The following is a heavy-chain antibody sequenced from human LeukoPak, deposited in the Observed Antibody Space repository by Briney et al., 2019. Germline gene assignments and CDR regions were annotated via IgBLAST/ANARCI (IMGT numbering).Heavy chain of an antibody. D-gene: IGHD1-26*01. CDR1: GFMFSTYA. J-gene: IGHJ4*02. V-gene: IGHV3-23*01. Sequence: PGGSLRLSCVTSGFMFSTYAMSWVRQAPGKGLEWVSIISGNGERTYYADSVKGRFTVSRDNAKSSLYLQMNSLRAEDTALYYCAKDRRELRSYFDYWGQGTLVTVSS. CDR2: ISGNGERT. CDR3: AKDRRELRSYFDY.